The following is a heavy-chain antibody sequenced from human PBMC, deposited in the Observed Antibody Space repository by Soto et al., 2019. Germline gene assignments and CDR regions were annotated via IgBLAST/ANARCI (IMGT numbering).Heavy chain of an antibody. Sequence: QVQLVESGGGVVQPGRSLRLSCAASGFTFSSYGMHWVRQAPGKGLEWVAVISYDGSNKYYADSVKGRFTISRDNSKNTLYLEMNSLRAEDTAVYYCAKDLAGWLQRSPFDYWGQGTLVTVSS. CDR2: ISYDGSNK. CDR1: GFTFSSYG. J-gene: IGHJ4*02. CDR3: AKDLAGWLQRSPFDY. D-gene: IGHD5-12*01. V-gene: IGHV3-30*18.